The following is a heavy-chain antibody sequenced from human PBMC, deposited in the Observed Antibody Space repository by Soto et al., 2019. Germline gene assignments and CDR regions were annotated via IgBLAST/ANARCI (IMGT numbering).Heavy chain of an antibody. V-gene: IGHV3-15*01. D-gene: IGHD6-6*01. CDR1: GFSFTNAW. CDR3: TTGGPDRSSSLWFDP. Sequence: EVQLVESGGGLVEPGGSLRLSCAASGFSFTNAWMTWVRQAPGKGLEWVGRIKTTTDGGTTDYAAPGKVRFTISRADSNNTLYQPMNSLNTEESAFYYCTTGGPDRSSSLWFDPGVQGTLVTVSS. J-gene: IGHJ5*02. CDR2: IKTTTDGGTT.